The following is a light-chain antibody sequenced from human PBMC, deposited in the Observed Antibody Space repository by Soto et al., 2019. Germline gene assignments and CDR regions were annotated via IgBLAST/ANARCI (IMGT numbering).Light chain of an antibody. Sequence: EIVMTQSPATLSVSPGERVSLSCRASQSIYDKLAWYQQKPGQTPRLLIYDASNRATGIPDRFSGSGSGTVFTVTIPILELVAFAVYYRQQYGVPPRTFAAVNKVDIK. CDR3: QQYGVPPRT. CDR2: DAS. CDR1: QSIYDK. J-gene: IGKJ4*02. V-gene: IGKV3D-15*03.